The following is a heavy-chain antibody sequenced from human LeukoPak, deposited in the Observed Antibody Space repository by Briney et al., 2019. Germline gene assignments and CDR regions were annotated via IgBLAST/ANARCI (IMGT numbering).Heavy chain of an antibody. CDR1: GFTFSSDG. D-gene: IGHD4-17*01. J-gene: IGHJ6*02. V-gene: IGHV3-33*01. CDR2: IWYEGSNK. Sequence: GGSLRLSCAASGFTFSSDGMHWVRQAPGKGLEWVAVIWYEGSNKYYADSVKGRFTISRDNSKNTLYLQMNSLRAEDTAVYYCARDRGGIGDDYGDYDYYYYGMDVWGQGTTVTVSS. CDR3: ARDRGGIGDDYGDYDYYYYGMDV.